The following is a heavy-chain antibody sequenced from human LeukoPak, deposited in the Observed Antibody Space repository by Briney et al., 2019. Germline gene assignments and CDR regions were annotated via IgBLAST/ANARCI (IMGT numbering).Heavy chain of an antibody. CDR3: ARDWFRLMNYGSGSCFDY. CDR1: GFTFSSYS. D-gene: IGHD3-10*01. CDR2: ISSSSSYI. Sequence: PGGSLRLSCAASGFTFSSYSMNWVRQAPGKGLEWVSSISSSSSYIYYADSVKGRFTISRDNAKNSLYLQMNSLRAEDTAVYYCARDWFRLMNYGSGSCFDYWGQGTLVTVSS. J-gene: IGHJ4*02. V-gene: IGHV3-21*01.